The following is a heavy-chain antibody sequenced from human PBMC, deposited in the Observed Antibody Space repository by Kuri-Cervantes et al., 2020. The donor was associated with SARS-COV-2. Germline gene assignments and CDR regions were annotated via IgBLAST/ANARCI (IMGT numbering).Heavy chain of an antibody. V-gene: IGHV3-23*01. CDR3: AFSPNFVVVSPYAFDI. J-gene: IGHJ3*02. D-gene: IGHD2-2*01. Sequence: GESLRLSCAASGFTFSSYAMSWVRQAPGKGLEWVSAISGSGGSTYYADSVRGRFTISRDNSKNTLYLQMNSLRAEDTAVYYCAFSPNFVVVSPYAFDIWGQGTMVTVSS. CDR1: GFTFSSYA. CDR2: ISGSGGST.